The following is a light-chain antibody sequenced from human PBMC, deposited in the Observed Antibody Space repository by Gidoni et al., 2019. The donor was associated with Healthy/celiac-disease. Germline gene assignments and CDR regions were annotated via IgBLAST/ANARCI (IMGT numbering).Light chain of an antibody. CDR1: QSISSY. CDR3: QQSYSTLYT. J-gene: IGKJ2*01. Sequence: DIQMTQSPSSLSASVGDRVTITCRASQSISSYLNWYQQKPGKAPKLLIYAASSLQSGVPSRFCGSGSGTDFTLTISSLQPEDFATYYCQQSYSTLYTFGQXTKLEIK. CDR2: AAS. V-gene: IGKV1-39*01.